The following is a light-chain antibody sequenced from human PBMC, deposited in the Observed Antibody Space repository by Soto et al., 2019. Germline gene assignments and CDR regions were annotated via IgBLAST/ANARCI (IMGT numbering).Light chain of an antibody. V-gene: IGKV1-27*01. CDR2: AAS. Sequence: DIQMPESLCTISASVVYRFNISFLASQSISSYLNWYQQKPGKVPKLLIYAASTLQSGVPSRFSGSGSGTDFTLTISSLQPEDVATYYCQKYTSAPFTCGKGTRREIK. J-gene: IGKJ5*01. CDR3: QKYTSAPFT. CDR1: QSISSY.